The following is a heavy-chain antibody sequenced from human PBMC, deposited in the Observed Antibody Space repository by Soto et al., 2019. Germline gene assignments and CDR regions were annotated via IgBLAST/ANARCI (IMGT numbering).Heavy chain of an antibody. Sequence: GSLRLSCAASGFTFSSYAMSWVRQAPGKGLEWVSAISGSGGSTYYADSVKGRFTISRDNSKNTLYLQMNSLRAEDTAVYYCSPLEAYYDASGKDYWGQGTLVTVSS. D-gene: IGHD3-22*01. CDR1: GFTFSSYA. CDR2: ISGSGGST. CDR3: SPLEAYYDASGKDY. V-gene: IGHV3-23*01. J-gene: IGHJ4*02.